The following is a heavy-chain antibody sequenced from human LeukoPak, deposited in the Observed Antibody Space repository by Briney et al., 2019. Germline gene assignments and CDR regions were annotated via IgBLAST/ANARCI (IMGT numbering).Heavy chain of an antibody. Sequence: PSETLSLTCTVSGGSISGYYWAWIRQPAGKGLEWIGRINTSGNTNYNPSLKSRVTMSTDTSKNQFSLILNSVTAADTAVYYCAREGCSSSSGYWGQGILVTVSS. CDR3: AREGCSSSSGY. CDR1: GGSISGYY. V-gene: IGHV4-4*07. D-gene: IGHD6-6*01. J-gene: IGHJ4*02. CDR2: INTSGNT.